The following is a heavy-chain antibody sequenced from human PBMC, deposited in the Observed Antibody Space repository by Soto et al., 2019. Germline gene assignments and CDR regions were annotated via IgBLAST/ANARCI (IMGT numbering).Heavy chain of an antibody. J-gene: IGHJ5*02. V-gene: IGHV3-9*01. CDR3: AKAGMVRGYKNWFDP. D-gene: IGHD3-10*01. Sequence: AGGSLRLSCAASGFTFDDYAMHWVRQAPGKGLEWVSGISWNSGSIGYADSVKGRFTISRDNAKNSLYQQMNSLRAEDTALYYCAKAGMVRGYKNWFDPWGQGTLVTVSS. CDR2: ISWNSGSI. CDR1: GFTFDDYA.